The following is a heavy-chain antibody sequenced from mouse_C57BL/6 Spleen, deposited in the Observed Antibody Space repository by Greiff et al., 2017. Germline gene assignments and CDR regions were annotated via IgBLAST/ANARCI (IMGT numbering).Heavy chain of an antibody. CDR3: ARLGITTVVATDD. CDR1: GYTFTDYY. Sequence: VQLQQSGPELVKPGASVKISCKASGYTFTDYYMNWVKQSHGQSLEWIGDINPNNGGTSYNQKFKGKATLTVDKSSSTAYMELRSLTSEDSAVYYCARLGITTVVATDDWGQGTTLTVSS. V-gene: IGHV1-26*01. D-gene: IGHD1-1*01. CDR2: INPNNGGT. J-gene: IGHJ2*01.